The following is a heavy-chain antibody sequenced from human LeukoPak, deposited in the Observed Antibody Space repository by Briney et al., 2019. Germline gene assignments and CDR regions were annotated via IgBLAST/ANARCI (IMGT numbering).Heavy chain of an antibody. CDR1: GGSISSGDYY. Sequence: PSQTLSLTCTVSGGSISSGDYYWSWIRQPPGKGLEWIGYIYYSGSTYYNPSLKSRVTISVDTSKNQFSLKLSSVTAADTAVYYCARGNAPELSGEYYFDYWGQGTLVTVSS. V-gene: IGHV4-30-4*01. D-gene: IGHD3-10*01. J-gene: IGHJ4*02. CDR2: IYYSGST. CDR3: ARGNAPELSGEYYFDY.